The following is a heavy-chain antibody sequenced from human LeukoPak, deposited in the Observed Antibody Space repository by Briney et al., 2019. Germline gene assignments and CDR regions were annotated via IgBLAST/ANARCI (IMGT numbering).Heavy chain of an antibody. CDR1: GYISSIYW. CDR3: VRGGKDGYRYYDF. J-gene: IGHJ4*02. D-gene: IGHD5-24*01. CDR2: IYPDDSDT. V-gene: IGHV5-51*01. Sequence: GESLKISCKGSGYISSIYWIAWVRQMPREGLECMGIIYPDDSDTRYSPPFQGRVTISADKSINTAYLHWSSLEASDTAVYYCVRGGKDGYRYYDFWGQETLVTVSS.